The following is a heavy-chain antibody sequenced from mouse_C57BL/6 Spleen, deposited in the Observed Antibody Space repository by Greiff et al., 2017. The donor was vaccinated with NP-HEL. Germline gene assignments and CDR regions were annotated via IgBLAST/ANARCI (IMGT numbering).Heavy chain of an antibody. CDR1: GYAFTNYL. V-gene: IGHV1-54*01. D-gene: IGHD1-1*01. CDR3: ARGYGSSYAHWYFDV. Sequence: VQLQQSGAELVRPGTSVKVSCKASGYAFTNYLIEWVKQRPGQGLEWIGVINPGSGGTNYNEKFKGKATLTADKSSSTAYMQLSSLTSEDSAVYCCARGYGSSYAHWYFDVWGTGTTVTVSS. CDR2: INPGSGGT. J-gene: IGHJ1*03.